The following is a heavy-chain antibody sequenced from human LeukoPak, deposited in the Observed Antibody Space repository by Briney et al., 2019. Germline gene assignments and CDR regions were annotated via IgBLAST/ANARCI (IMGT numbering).Heavy chain of an antibody. CDR2: ISSSGSTI. CDR1: GFTFSSYE. D-gene: IGHD3-9*01. CDR3: ARDRGCDILTGYHIGFDP. V-gene: IGHV3-48*03. Sequence: GGSLRLSCAASGFTFSSYEMNWVRQAPGKGLEWVSYISSSGSTIYYADSVKGRFTISRDNAKNSLYLQMNSLRAEDTAVYYCARDRGCDILTGYHIGFDPWGQGTLVTVSS. J-gene: IGHJ5*02.